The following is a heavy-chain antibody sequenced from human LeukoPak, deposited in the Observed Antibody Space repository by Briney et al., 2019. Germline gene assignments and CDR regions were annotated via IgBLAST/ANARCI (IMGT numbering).Heavy chain of an antibody. D-gene: IGHD3-16*02. CDR3: AREDVYRWGFDH. CDR1: GFTFNRNA. V-gene: IGHV3-21*06. CDR2: IGGSGDKT. Sequence: GGSLRLSCAASGFTFNRNAISWVRQAPGKGLEWVSTIGGSGDKTFYADSVKGRFTISRDNAKNSVYLQMTSLKADDTAVYYCAREDVYRWGFDHWGRGILVTVSS. J-gene: IGHJ4*02.